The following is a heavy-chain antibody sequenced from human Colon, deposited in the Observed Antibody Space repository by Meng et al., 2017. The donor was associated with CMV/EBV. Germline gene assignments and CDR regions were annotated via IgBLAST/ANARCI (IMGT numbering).Heavy chain of an antibody. J-gene: IGHJ4*02. D-gene: IGHD1-26*01. CDR1: GFTFINYW. CDR3: VRDGYSWSPAQSGADH. CDR2: MKQDGSES. Sequence: GESLKISCVASGFTFINYWMTWVRQAPGKGLEWVASMKQDGSESYYVDSVKGRLTISRDNAKNSLHLNLYSPRAEDTAVYYCVRDGYSWSPAQSGADHWGRGTLVTVSS. V-gene: IGHV3-7*01.